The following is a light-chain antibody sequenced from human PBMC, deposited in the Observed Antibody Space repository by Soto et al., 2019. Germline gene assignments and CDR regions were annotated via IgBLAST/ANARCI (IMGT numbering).Light chain of an antibody. CDR1: QTISTY. Sequence: DIEMTQSPSPLSASVGDRLTITSRASQTISTYLNWYQQKPGKAPKLLIYGASSLQSGVPSRFSGSGSGTDFTLTISSLQPEDFGTYYCQQSFSTPRTFGQGTKVDIK. CDR3: QQSFSTPRT. J-gene: IGKJ1*01. V-gene: IGKV1-39*01. CDR2: GAS.